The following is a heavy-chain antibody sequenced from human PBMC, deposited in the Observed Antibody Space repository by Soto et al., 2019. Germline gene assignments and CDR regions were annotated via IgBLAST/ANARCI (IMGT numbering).Heavy chain of an antibody. D-gene: IGHD4-17*01. CDR1: GFTFSSYG. V-gene: IGHV3-30*18. Sequence: EGSLRLSCAASGFTFSSYGMHWVRQAPGKGLEWVAVISYDGSNKYYADSVKGRFTISRDNSKNTLYLQMNSLRAEDTAVCYCAKDAGVTTNWMFYYYYGMDVWGQGTTVTVSS. CDR3: AKDAGVTTNWMFYYYYGMDV. CDR2: ISYDGSNK. J-gene: IGHJ6*02.